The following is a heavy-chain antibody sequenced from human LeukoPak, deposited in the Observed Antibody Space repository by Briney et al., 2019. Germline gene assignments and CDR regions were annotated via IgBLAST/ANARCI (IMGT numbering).Heavy chain of an antibody. CDR3: ARLPVGAIYFDDY. V-gene: IGHV1-46*01. D-gene: IGHD1-26*01. Sequence: ASVKVSCKASGYTFTSYYMHWVRQAPGQGLEWMGIINPSGGSTSYAQKFQGRVTVTRDMSTSTVYMDLSSLRSEDTAVYYCARLPVGAIYFDDYWGQGTLVTVSS. CDR1: GYTFTSYY. CDR2: INPSGGST. J-gene: IGHJ4*02.